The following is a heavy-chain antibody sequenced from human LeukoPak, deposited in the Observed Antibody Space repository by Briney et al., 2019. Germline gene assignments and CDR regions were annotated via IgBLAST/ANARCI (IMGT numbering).Heavy chain of an antibody. Sequence: AGSLRLSCAASGFTFSSYAMSWVRQAPGKWLGWVSAISGSGGSTYYADSVKGRFTISRDNSKNTMYLQMNSLRAEDTAVYYCAKFPGECVWGQGTTVTVSS. CDR1: GFTFSSYA. CDR2: ISGSGGST. V-gene: IGHV3-23*01. CDR3: AKFPGECV. D-gene: IGHD3-10*01. J-gene: IGHJ6*02.